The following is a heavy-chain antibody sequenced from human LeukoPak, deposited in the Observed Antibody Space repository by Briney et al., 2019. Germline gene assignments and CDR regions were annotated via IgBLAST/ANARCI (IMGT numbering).Heavy chain of an antibody. CDR2: INTNTGNP. J-gene: IGHJ3*02. Sequence: ASVKVSCKASGYTFTSYAMNWVRQAPGQGLEWMGWINTNTGNPTYAQGFTGRFVFSLDTSVSTAYLQISSLKAEDTAVYYCTRALGFMVRGVIITYDAFDIWGQGTMVTVSS. CDR1: GYTFTSYA. V-gene: IGHV7-4-1*02. D-gene: IGHD3-10*01. CDR3: TRALGFMVRGVIITYDAFDI.